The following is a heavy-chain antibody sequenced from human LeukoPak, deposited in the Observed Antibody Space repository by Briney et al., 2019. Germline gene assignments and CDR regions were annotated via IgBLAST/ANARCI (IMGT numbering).Heavy chain of an antibody. J-gene: IGHJ6*02. D-gene: IGHD3-22*01. Sequence: SETLSLTCTVSGGSISSYYWSWIRQPAGKGLEWIGCVYDTVSTNYNPSLKGRITISLDTSSKQFSLKMKSVTAADTAVYYCARRTDYYDADGYRKFYYYGMDVWGPGTTVTVSS. V-gene: IGHV4-59*08. CDR3: ARRTDYYDADGYRKFYYYGMDV. CDR2: VYDTVST. CDR1: GGSISSYY.